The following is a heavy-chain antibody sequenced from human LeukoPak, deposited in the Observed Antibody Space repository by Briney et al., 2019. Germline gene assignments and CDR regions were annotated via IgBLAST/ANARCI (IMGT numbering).Heavy chain of an antibody. CDR2: INHSGST. CDR1: GGSFNGYY. Sequence: SETLSLTCAVYGGSFNGYYWNWIRQPPGKGLEWIGEINHSGSTNYNPSLRSQVSISIDTSKNQFSLRLTSVTAADTAVYYCARRRREYSGSYYFDYWGQGTLVTVSS. J-gene: IGHJ4*02. V-gene: IGHV4-34*01. CDR3: ARRRREYSGSYYFDY. D-gene: IGHD1-26*01.